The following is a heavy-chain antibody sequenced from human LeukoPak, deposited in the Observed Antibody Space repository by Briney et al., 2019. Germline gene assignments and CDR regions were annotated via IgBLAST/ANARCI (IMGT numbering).Heavy chain of an antibody. Sequence: ASVKVSCKASGYXXXXXXXXXXXXXXXXXXXXXGWINPNIGDTNYAQKFQGRVTMTRDTSISTAYMEFSRLNFDDTAVYYCARVNDYVWGSFRYWGQGTLVTVSS. J-gene: IGHJ4*02. D-gene: IGHD3-16*01. CDR2: INPNIGDT. V-gene: IGHV1-2*02. CDR1: GYXXXXXX. CDR3: ARVNDYVWGSFRY.